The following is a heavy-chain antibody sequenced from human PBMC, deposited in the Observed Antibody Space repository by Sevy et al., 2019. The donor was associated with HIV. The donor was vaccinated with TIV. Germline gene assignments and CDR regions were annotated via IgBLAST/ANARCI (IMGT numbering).Heavy chain of an antibody. J-gene: IGHJ6*02. CDR1: GGSISSYY. V-gene: IGHV4-59*12. Sequence: SDTLSLTCTVSGGSISSYYWSWVRQPPGKGLEWIGYIYYSGSTNYNPSLKSRVTISVDTSKNQFSLKLSSVTAADTAVYYCARRFMVRGVSGYYYYGIDVWGQGTTVTVSS. D-gene: IGHD3-10*01. CDR3: ARRFMVRGVSGYYYYGIDV. CDR2: IYYSGST.